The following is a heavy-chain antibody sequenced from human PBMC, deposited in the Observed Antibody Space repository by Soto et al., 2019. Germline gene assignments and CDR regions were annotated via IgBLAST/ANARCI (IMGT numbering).Heavy chain of an antibody. CDR2: IIPILGTA. D-gene: IGHD3-22*01. CDR1: GGTFSNYA. Sequence: ASVKVSCKASGGTFSNYAINWVRKAPGQGLEWMGEIIPILGTANYAQRFQGRVTITADESTSTAYMELSSLRSEDTALYYCARSNRDYYDNSGYYYFDYWGQGALVTV. CDR3: ARSNRDYYDNSGYYYFDY. J-gene: IGHJ4*02. V-gene: IGHV1-69*13.